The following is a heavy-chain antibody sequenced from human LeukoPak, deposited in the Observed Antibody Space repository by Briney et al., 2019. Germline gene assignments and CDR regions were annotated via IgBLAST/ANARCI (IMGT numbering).Heavy chain of an antibody. D-gene: IGHD3-22*01. CDR1: GYAFTSYY. CDR2: INPSGGTT. J-gene: IGHJ4*02. Sequence: ASVKVSCKASGYAFTSYYMHWVRQAPGQGLGWMGIINPSGGTTSYAQKFQGRVTMTRDTSISIAYMELSRLRSDDTAVYYCARDSTGYYYAYWGQGTLVTVSS. V-gene: IGHV1-46*01. CDR3: ARDSTGYYYAY.